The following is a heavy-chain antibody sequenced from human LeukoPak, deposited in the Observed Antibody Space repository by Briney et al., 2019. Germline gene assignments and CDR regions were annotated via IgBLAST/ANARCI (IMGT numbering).Heavy chain of an antibody. V-gene: IGHV1-69*13. CDR1: GGTFSSYA. D-gene: IGHD5-18*01. CDR3: ARDPRDTATSYYFDY. Sequence: SVKVSCKASGGTFSSYAISWVRQAPGQGLEWMGGIIPIFGTANYAQKFQGRVTITADESTSTAYMELSSLRSEDTAVYYCARDPRDTATSYYFDYWGQGTLVTVSS. J-gene: IGHJ4*02. CDR2: IIPIFGTA.